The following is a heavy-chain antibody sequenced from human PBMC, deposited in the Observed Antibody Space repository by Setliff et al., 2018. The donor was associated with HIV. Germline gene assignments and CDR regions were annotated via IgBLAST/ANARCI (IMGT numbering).Heavy chain of an antibody. CDR2: MNPNSGNT. V-gene: IGHV1-8*03. D-gene: IGHD5-12*01. CDR3: ARGYSGYDSYYFDY. CDR1: GYTFTSYD. Sequence: GASAKVSCKASGYTFTSYDIHWLRQATGQGLEWMGWMNPNSGNTGYAQKFQGRVTITRKTSISTAFMELSSLRSEDTAVYYCARGYSGYDSYYFDYWGQGTLVTVSS. J-gene: IGHJ4*02.